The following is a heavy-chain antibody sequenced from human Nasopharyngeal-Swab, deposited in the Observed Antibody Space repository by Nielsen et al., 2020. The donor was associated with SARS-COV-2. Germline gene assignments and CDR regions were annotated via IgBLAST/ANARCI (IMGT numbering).Heavy chain of an antibody. Sequence: GESLKISCAASGFTFSSYAMSWVRQAPGKGLEWVSAISGSGGSTYYADSVKGRFTISRDNAKNSLYLQMNSLRAEDTAVYYCASLAAAGTNTYYYYGMDVWGQGTTVTVSS. D-gene: IGHD6-13*01. J-gene: IGHJ6*02. CDR3: ASLAAAGTNTYYYYGMDV. CDR2: ISGSGGST. CDR1: GFTFSSYA. V-gene: IGHV3-23*01.